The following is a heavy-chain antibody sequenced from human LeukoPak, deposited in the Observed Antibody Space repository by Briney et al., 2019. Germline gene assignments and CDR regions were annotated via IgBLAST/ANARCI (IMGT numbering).Heavy chain of an antibody. D-gene: IGHD6-19*01. CDR1: GFTFDNYE. Sequence: GGSLRLSCAASGFTFDNYEMNWVRQAPGKGLEWVSYSSSSGYTTQYADSVKGRFTISRDNAKNSLYLQMNSLRAEDTAVYYCARELGGSGFDYWGQGTLVTVSS. CDR2: SSSSGYTT. V-gene: IGHV3-48*03. CDR3: ARELGGSGFDY. J-gene: IGHJ4*02.